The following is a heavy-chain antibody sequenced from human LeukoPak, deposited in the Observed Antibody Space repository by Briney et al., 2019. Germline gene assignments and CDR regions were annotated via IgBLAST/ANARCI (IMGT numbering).Heavy chain of an antibody. Sequence: GGSLRLSCTASGFTFTDYWMSWVRQVPGKGLEWVASTKQDGNEKFYVDSVKGRFTISRDNTKNLLFLQVNSPRVDDTAVYFCARDGFLGFRATDYWGQGTLVTVSS. CDR2: TKQDGNEK. V-gene: IGHV3-7*01. D-gene: IGHD2/OR15-2a*01. CDR1: GFTFTDYW. J-gene: IGHJ4*02. CDR3: ARDGFLGFRATDY.